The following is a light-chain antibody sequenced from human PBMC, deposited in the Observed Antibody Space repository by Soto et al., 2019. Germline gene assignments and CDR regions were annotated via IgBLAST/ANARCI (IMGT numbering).Light chain of an antibody. CDR1: QSISNW. Sequence: DIQMTQSPSTLSASVGDRVTITCRASQSISNWLAWYQQKPGKAPKLLIYKASSLESGVPSRFSGSGSGTDFTLTISSLQPDDFATYYCQQYNSYSWTFGQGTKVEIK. CDR2: KAS. CDR3: QQYNSYSWT. J-gene: IGKJ1*01. V-gene: IGKV1-5*03.